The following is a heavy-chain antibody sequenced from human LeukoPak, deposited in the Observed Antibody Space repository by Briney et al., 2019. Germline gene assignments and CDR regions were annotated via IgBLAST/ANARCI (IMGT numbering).Heavy chain of an antibody. CDR1: GGSFSGYY. Sequence: PSETLSLTCAVYGGSFSGYYWSWIRQPPGKGLEWIGYIYYSGSTNYNPSLKSRVTISVDTSKNQFSLKLSSVTAADAAVYYCARISPYYYDSSGYYSHDAFDIWGQGTMVTVSS. J-gene: IGHJ3*02. D-gene: IGHD3-22*01. V-gene: IGHV4-59*01. CDR2: IYYSGST. CDR3: ARISPYYYDSSGYYSHDAFDI.